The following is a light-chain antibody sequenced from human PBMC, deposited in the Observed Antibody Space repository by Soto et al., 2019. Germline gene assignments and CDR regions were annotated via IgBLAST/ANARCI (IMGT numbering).Light chain of an antibody. CDR3: QHSSLPPWT. Sequence: DIQMTQSPSSLSASVGDRVTITCRASQSIFNYLNWYQQKPGKAPKLLIFDTSNLQSGVPSRFSGSRSGTEFTLTISSLQLEDFATYSCQHSSLPPWTFGQGTKVEIK. CDR2: DTS. J-gene: IGKJ1*01. V-gene: IGKV1-39*01. CDR1: QSIFNY.